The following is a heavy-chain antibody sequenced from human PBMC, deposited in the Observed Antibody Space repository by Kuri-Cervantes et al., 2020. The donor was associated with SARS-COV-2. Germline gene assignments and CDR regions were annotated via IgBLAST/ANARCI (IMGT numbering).Heavy chain of an antibody. V-gene: IGHV1-3*01. Sequence: ASVKVSCKASGYTFNNYAMHWVRQAPGDRLEWMGWINADNGNSKYSERFQGRVTITRDTSASTVYMELSSLRFEDTAVYYCAGDRYSSSSHYFYDMDVWGKGTMVTVPS. CDR2: INADNGNS. J-gene: IGHJ6*03. D-gene: IGHD6-13*01. CDR1: GYTFNNYA. CDR3: AGDRYSSSSHYFYDMDV.